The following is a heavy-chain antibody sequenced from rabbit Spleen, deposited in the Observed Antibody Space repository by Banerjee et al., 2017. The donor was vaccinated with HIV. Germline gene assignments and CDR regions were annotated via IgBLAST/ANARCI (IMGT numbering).Heavy chain of an antibody. CDR3: VRDAGATLYGYIDLNF. CDR1: GFDFSSYG. CDR2: IDPIFGSA. J-gene: IGHJ4*01. Sequence: EESGGDLVQPEGSLTLTCTASGFDFSSYGVSWVRQAPGKGLEWIGYIDPIFGSAYYASWVNGRFSISRENTQNTVDLKMTSLTAADTATYFCVRDAGATLYGYIDLNFWGQGTLVTVS. D-gene: IGHD6-1*01. V-gene: IGHV1S47*01.